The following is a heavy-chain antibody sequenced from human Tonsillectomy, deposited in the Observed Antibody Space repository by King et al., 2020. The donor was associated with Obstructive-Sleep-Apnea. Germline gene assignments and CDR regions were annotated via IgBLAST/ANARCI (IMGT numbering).Heavy chain of an antibody. CDR2: IFYSGST. CDR3: AGVHSGITTVRGVIDY. CDR1: GGSISSGGYY. D-gene: IGHD3-10*01. J-gene: IGHJ4*02. Sequence: QLQESGPGLVKPSQTLSLTCTVSGGSISSGGYYWTWIRQHPGKGLEGIGYIFYSGSTYYNPSLKIRVTLSVDTTKNQFSLKRSSVTAADTAVYYCAGVHSGITTVRGVIDYWGQGTLVTVSS. V-gene: IGHV4-31*03.